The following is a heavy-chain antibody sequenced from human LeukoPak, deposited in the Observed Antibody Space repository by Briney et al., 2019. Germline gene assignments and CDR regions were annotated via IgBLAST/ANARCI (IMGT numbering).Heavy chain of an antibody. CDR1: GYTLTDLS. CDR2: FDPEDGET. J-gene: IGHJ4*02. V-gene: IGHV1-24*01. CDR3: ATVRYSGSYYDDY. Sequence: ASVKVSCKVTGYTLTDLSMHWVRQAPGQGLEWMGGFDPEDGETIYAQKFQGRVTMTEDTPTDTAYMELSSLRSEDTAVYYCATVRYSGSYYDDYWGQGTLVTVSS. D-gene: IGHD1-26*01.